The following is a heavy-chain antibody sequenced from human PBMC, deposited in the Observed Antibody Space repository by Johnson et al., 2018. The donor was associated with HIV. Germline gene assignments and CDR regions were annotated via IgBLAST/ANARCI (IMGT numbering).Heavy chain of an antibody. J-gene: IGHJ3*02. Sequence: QVQLVESGGGLVQPGGSLRLSCAASGFTFSSYAMHWVRQAPGKGLEWVAVISYDGNNQYYRDSVKGRFTISRDNSKNTLYLQMNSLRAEDTAVYYCARDKGTNFSGWYRESDAFDIWGQGTMVTVSS. D-gene: IGHD6-19*01. CDR2: ISYDGNNQ. CDR1: GFTFSSYA. CDR3: ARDKGTNFSGWYRESDAFDI. V-gene: IGHV3-30-3*01.